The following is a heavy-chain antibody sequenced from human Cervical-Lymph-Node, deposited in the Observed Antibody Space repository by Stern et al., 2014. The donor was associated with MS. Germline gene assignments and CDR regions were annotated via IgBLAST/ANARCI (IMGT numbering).Heavy chain of an antibody. D-gene: IGHD4-17*01. Sequence: EVQLEESGGGLVQPGRSLRISCAASGFTFADYAMHWVRPAPGKGLEWVQGISWNSGSIGYADSVKGRFTISRDNAKNSLYLQMNSLRAEDTALYYCAKGNDYGDYLGDYWGQGTLVTVSS. J-gene: IGHJ4*02. CDR2: ISWNSGSI. V-gene: IGHV3-9*01. CDR1: GFTFADYA. CDR3: AKGNDYGDYLGDY.